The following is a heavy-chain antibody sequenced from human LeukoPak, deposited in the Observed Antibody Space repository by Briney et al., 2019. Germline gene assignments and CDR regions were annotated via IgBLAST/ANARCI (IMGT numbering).Heavy chain of an antibody. J-gene: IGHJ4*02. CDR1: GYTVTGYH. V-gene: IGHV1-2*02. D-gene: IGHD3-10*01. CDR2: VNPNSGAT. CDR3: TRGSAKFGEFDFDY. Sequence: ASVKVSCKASGYTVTGYHMHWVRQAPGQGLEWMGWVNPNSGATSYAQKFQGRVTMTRDTSTITAYMELTSLRLDDTALYYCTRGSAKFGEFDFDYWGQGTLVTVSS.